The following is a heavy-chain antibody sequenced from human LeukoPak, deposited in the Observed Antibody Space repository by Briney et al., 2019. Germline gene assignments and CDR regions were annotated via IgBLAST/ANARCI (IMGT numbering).Heavy chain of an antibody. J-gene: IGHJ4*02. CDR3: ARAPGIAVAGTEFDY. Sequence: SVKVSCKASGGTXSNYAISWVRQAPGQGLEWMGRTIPILGIANYAQRFQGRVTITADKSPSTAYMELSSLRSEDTAVYYCARAPGIAVAGTEFDYWGQGTLVTVSS. CDR2: TIPILGIA. D-gene: IGHD6-19*01. CDR1: GGTXSNYA. V-gene: IGHV1-69*04.